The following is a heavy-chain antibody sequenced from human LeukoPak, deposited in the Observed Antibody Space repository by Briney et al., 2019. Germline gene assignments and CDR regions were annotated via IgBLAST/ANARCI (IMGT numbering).Heavy chain of an antibody. Sequence: GGSLRLSCSAYAFSFDDYGMSWVRQAPGKGLEWVSGLNWNGGSTDYADSVKGRFTISRDNTKNSQYLQMNSLRAEDTALYYCARGRYCSSTSCYVFDLWGQGTMVTVSS. J-gene: IGHJ3*01. CDR3: ARGRYCSSTSCYVFDL. CDR2: LNWNGGST. D-gene: IGHD2-2*01. V-gene: IGHV3-20*04. CDR1: AFSFDDYG.